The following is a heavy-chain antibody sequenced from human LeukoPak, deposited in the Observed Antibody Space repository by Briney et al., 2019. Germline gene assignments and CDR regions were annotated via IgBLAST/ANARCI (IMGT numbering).Heavy chain of an antibody. J-gene: IGHJ4*02. CDR3: ARGPAPGYTAMVTIYFDC. V-gene: IGHV1-69*05. CDR1: GGTFSSYA. D-gene: IGHD5-18*01. Sequence: SVKVSCKASGGTFSSYAISWVRQAPGQGLEWMGGIIPIFGTANYAQKFQGRVTITTDESTSTAYMELSSLRSEDTAVYYCARGPAPGYTAMVTIYFDCWGQGTLVTVSS. CDR2: IIPIFGTA.